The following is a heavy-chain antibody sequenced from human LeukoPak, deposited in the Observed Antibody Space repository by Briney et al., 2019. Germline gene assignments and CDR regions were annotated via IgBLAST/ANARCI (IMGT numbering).Heavy chain of an antibody. J-gene: IGHJ4*02. CDR3: ASSPAYSSSWYAIDN. CDR1: GYTFSNYD. Sequence: GGSLRLSCAASGYTFSNYDMHWVRQAAGKGLEWVSGIGTAGDTYYPGSVKGRFTISRENAKNSLYLQMNSLSAGDTAVYYCASSPAYSSSWYAIDNWGQGTLVTVSS. V-gene: IGHV3-13*01. D-gene: IGHD6-13*01. CDR2: IGTAGDT.